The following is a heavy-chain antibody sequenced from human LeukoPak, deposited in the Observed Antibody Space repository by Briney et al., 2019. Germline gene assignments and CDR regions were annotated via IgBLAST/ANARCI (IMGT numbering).Heavy chain of an antibody. V-gene: IGHV3-23*01. CDR1: GFTFSSYA. D-gene: IGHD6-13*01. CDR3: AKESGFYSSSPPDY. CDR2: ISGSGGST. J-gene: IGHJ4*02. Sequence: RGSLRLSCAASGFTFSSYAMSWVRQAPGKGLEWVPAISGSGGSTYYADSVKGRFTISRDNSKNTLYLQMNSLRADDTAIYYCAKESGFYSSSPPDYWGQGTLVTVSS.